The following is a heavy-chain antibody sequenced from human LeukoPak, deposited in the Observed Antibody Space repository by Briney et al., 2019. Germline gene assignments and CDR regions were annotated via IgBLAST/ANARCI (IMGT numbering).Heavy chain of an antibody. D-gene: IGHD2/OR15-2a*01. V-gene: IGHV3-33*01. CDR2: IWYDGSNK. Sequence: PGGSLRLSCAASGFTFSSYGMHWVRQAPGKGLEWVAVIWYDGSNKYYADSVKGRFTISRDNSKNTLYLQMNSLRAEDTAVYYCARGNKGYYFDYWGQGTLVTVSS. CDR1: GFTFSSYG. CDR3: ARGNKGYYFDY. J-gene: IGHJ4*02.